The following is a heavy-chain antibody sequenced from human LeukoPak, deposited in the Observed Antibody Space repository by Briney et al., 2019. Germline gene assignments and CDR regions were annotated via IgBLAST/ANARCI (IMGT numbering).Heavy chain of an antibody. D-gene: IGHD6-19*01. CDR3: ARARTMYSSGWYQVVNFDY. J-gene: IGHJ4*02. CDR1: GFTFSSYS. Sequence: GGSLRLSCAASGFTFSSYSMNWVRQAPGKGLEWVSSISSSSSYINYADSVKGRFTISRDNAKNSLYLQMNSLRAEDTAVYYCARARTMYSSGWYQVVNFDYWGQGTLVTVSS. CDR2: ISSSSSYI. V-gene: IGHV3-21*01.